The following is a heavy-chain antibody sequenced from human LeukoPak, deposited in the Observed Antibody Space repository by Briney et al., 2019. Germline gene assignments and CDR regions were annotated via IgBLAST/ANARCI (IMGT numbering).Heavy chain of an antibody. D-gene: IGHD2-15*01. CDR2: ISAYNGNT. CDR3: ARAYCSGGSCYSDFIRPNWFDP. V-gene: IGHV1-18*01. J-gene: IGHJ5*02. Sequence: ASVKVSCKASGYTITSYGISWVRQAPGQGLEWMGWISAYNGNTNYAQKLQGRVTMTTDTSTSTAYMELRSLRSDDTAVYYCARAYCSGGSCYSDFIRPNWFDPWGQGTLVTVSS. CDR1: GYTITSYG.